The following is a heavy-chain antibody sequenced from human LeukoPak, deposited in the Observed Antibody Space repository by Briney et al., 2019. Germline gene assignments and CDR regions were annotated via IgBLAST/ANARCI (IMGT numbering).Heavy chain of an antibody. CDR1: GGTFSSYA. J-gene: IGHJ4*01. Sequence: SVKVSCKASGGTFSSYAISWVRQAPGQGLEWMGRIIPIFGTANYAQKLQGRVTMTTDTSTSTAYMELRSLRSDDTAVYYCARVDYDSSGYWVYWGQEPWSPSPQ. V-gene: IGHV1-69*05. CDR3: ARVDYDSSGYWVY. CDR2: IIPIFGTA. D-gene: IGHD3-22*01.